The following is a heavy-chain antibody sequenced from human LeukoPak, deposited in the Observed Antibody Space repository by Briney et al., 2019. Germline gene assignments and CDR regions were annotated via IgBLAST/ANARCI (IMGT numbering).Heavy chain of an antibody. Sequence: PSETLSLTCTVSGGSISSGGYYWSWIRQHPGKGLEWIGYIYYSGSTYYNPSLKSRVTISVDTSKNQFSLKLSSVTAADTAVYYCARGLEVRAYGMDVWGQGTTVTVSS. CDR3: ARGLEVRAYGMDV. J-gene: IGHJ6*02. V-gene: IGHV4-31*03. D-gene: IGHD3-10*01. CDR2: IYYSGST. CDR1: GGSISSGGYY.